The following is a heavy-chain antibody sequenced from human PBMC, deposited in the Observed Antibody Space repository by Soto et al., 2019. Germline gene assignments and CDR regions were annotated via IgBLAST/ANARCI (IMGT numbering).Heavy chain of an antibody. J-gene: IGHJ4*02. CDR2: FYWDDDD. CDR1: GFSLSITAEV. CDR3: AHGSCSSADCYPNPYLDY. Sequence: QITLKESGPTLVKPTQTLTLTCTFPGFSLSITAEVVGWFLHPPGKPREWLALFYWDDDDRYSPSLKSRLTITKDTSKNQVVLTMTNVDPVDTATYYCAHGSCSSADCYPNPYLDYWGQGILVTVSS. D-gene: IGHD2-2*01. V-gene: IGHV2-5*02.